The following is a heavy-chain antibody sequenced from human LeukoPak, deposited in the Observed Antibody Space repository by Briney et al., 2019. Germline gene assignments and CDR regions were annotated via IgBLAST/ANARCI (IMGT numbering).Heavy chain of an antibody. CDR2: INARGDT. CDR1: GWSFNDYY. J-gene: IGHJ5*02. V-gene: IGHV4-34*01. Sequence: KASETLSLTCAVYGWSFNDYYWNWVRQPPGKGLEWIGEINARGDTNYNPSLKSRVTISVDSSKNQFSLTLTSMIAADTASYYCARGQVPAARGYNWFDPWGQGTLVTVSS. CDR3: ARGQVPAARGYNWFDP. D-gene: IGHD2-2*01.